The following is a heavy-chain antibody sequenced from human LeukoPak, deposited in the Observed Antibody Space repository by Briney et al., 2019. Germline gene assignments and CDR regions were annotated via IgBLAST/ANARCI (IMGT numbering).Heavy chain of an antibody. D-gene: IGHD3-3*01. J-gene: IGHJ5*02. CDR3: ARVPAHYDFWSGKRDNWFDP. V-gene: IGHV4-34*01. CDR1: GGSFSGYY. CDR2: INHSGST. Sequence: MTSETLSLTCAVYGGSFSGYYWSWIRQPPGKGLEWIGEINHSGSTNYNPSLKSRVTISVDTSKNQFSLKLSSVTAADTAAYYCARVPAHYDFWSGKRDNWFDPWGQGTLVTVSS.